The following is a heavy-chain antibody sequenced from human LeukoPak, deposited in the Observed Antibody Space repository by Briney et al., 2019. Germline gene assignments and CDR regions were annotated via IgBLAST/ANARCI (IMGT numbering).Heavy chain of an antibody. CDR1: GGSISSYY. D-gene: IGHD3-16*01. CDR2: IYYSGST. Sequence: SQTLSLTCTVSGGSISSYYWSWIRQPPGKGLEWIGYIYYSGSTNYNPSLKSRVTISVDTSKNQFSLKLSSVTAADTAVYYCARGGTSDAFDIWGQGTMVTVSS. CDR3: ARGGTSDAFDI. J-gene: IGHJ3*02. V-gene: IGHV4-59*08.